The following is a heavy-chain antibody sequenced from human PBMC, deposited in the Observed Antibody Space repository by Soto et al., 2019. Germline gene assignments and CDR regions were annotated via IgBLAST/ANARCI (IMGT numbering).Heavy chain of an antibody. CDR1: GFTFSSYG. CDR2: ISYDGSNK. CDR3: AKRSEDYYYYMDV. Sequence: PGGSLRLSCAASGFTFSSYGMHWVRQAPGKGLEWVAVISYDGSNKYYADSVKGRFTISRDNSKNTLYLQMNSLRAEDTAVYYCAKRSEDYYYYMDVWGKGTTVTVSS. J-gene: IGHJ6*03. V-gene: IGHV3-30*18.